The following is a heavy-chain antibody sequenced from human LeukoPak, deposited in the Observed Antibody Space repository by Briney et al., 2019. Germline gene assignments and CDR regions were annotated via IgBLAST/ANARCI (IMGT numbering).Heavy chain of an antibody. D-gene: IGHD6-13*01. Sequence: GASVKVSCKASGSTFTGDYLHWVRQAPGQGLEWMGWISPNSGDTNYAQDFQGRVTMTRDTSINTAYMELSRLRSDDTAIYYCAKRIAALGHDAFDIWGQGKMVTVSS. CDR1: GSTFTGDY. V-gene: IGHV1-2*02. J-gene: IGHJ3*02. CDR2: ISPNSGDT. CDR3: AKRIAALGHDAFDI.